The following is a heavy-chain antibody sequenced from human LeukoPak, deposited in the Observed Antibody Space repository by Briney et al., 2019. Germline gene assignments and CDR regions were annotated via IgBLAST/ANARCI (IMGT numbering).Heavy chain of an antibody. D-gene: IGHD4-11*01. CDR2: INSDGSST. J-gene: IGHJ4*02. V-gene: IGHV3-74*01. CDR3: ARDHYSNPTALYY. Sequence: GGSLRLSWAAAGFTFSSYWVHWVRHAPGKGLVWVSRINSDGSSTSYADSVKGRFTISRDNAKNTLYLQMNSLRAEDTAVYYCARDHYSNPTALYYWGQGTLVTVSS. CDR1: GFTFSSYW.